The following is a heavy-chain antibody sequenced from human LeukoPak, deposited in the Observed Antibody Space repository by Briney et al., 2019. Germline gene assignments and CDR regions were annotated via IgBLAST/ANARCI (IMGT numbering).Heavy chain of an antibody. CDR1: GFTFSSYS. Sequence: GGSLRLSCAASGFTFSSYSMSWVRQAPGKGLEWVANIKQDGSEKYYVDSVKGRFTISRDNAKNSLYLQMNSLRAEDTAVYYCARAAGRYCSSTSCHSQIAAAPSYYYYYMDVWGKGTTVTVSS. CDR2: IKQDGSEK. D-gene: IGHD2-2*01. V-gene: IGHV3-7*01. J-gene: IGHJ6*03. CDR3: ARAAGRYCSSTSCHSQIAAAPSYYYYYMDV.